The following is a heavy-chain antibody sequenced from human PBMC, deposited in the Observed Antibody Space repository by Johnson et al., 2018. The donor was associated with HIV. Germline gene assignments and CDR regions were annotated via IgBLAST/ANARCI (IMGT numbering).Heavy chain of an antibody. D-gene: IGHD2-21*02. CDR3: ARGGLLSPDAFDI. J-gene: IGHJ3*02. Sequence: VQLVESGGGLIQPGGSLRLSCAASDFTVSGNYMSWVRQAPGKGLEWVSLIYSGGSSYYADSVKGRFTISRESAKNSLYLQMNSLRAEDTAVYYCARGGLLSPDAFDIWGQGTMVTVSS. V-gene: IGHV3-53*01. CDR1: DFTVSGNY. CDR2: IYSGGSS.